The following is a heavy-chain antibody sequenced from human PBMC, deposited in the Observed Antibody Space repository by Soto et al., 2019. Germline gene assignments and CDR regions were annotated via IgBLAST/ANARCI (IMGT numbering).Heavy chain of an antibody. D-gene: IGHD5-12*01. J-gene: IGHJ6*02. V-gene: IGHV4-30-4*02. CDR3: ARDKVYSGYDLNYYYYGMDV. Sequence: PSETLSLTCTVSGGSISSGDYYWSWIRQPPGKGLEWIGYIYYSGSTYYNPSLKSRVTISVDTSKNQFSLKLSSVTAADTAVYYCARDKVYSGYDLNYYYYGMDVWGQGTTVTVSS. CDR2: IYYSGST. CDR1: GGSISSGDYY.